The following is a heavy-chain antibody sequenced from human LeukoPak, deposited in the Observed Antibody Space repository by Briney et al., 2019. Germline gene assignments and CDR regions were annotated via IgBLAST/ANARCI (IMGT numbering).Heavy chain of an antibody. Sequence: GASVKVSCKASGYTFTGYYMHWVRQAPGQGLEWMGWINPNSGGTNYAQKFQGRVTMTRDTSISTAYMELSRLRSDDTAVYYCARYSSGWYRNWFDPWGQGTLVTVSS. CDR2: INPNSGGT. V-gene: IGHV1-2*02. D-gene: IGHD6-19*01. CDR3: ARYSSGWYRNWFDP. CDR1: GYTFTGYY. J-gene: IGHJ5*02.